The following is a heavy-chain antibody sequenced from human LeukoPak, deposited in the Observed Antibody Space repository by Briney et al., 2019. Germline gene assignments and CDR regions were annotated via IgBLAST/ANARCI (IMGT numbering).Heavy chain of an antibody. Sequence: PGGSLRLSCAASGFSFSSSGISWVRQAPGKGLEWVSAISSRDSYIADSVTGRFTISRDNSKNSLYLQMNSLRAEDTAVYYCARIGVHYYGSGTYYNALSGWFDPWGRGTLVTVSS. CDR3: ARIGVHYYGSGTYYNALSGWFDP. V-gene: IGHV3-23*01. J-gene: IGHJ5*02. CDR2: ISSRDS. D-gene: IGHD3-10*01. CDR1: GFSFSSSG.